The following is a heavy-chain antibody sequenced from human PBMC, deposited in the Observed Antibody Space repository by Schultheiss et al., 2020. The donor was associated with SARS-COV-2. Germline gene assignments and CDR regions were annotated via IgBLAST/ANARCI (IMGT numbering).Heavy chain of an antibody. J-gene: IGHJ5*02. D-gene: IGHD2-2*01. Sequence: ASVKVSCKASGYTFTGYYVHWVRQAPGQGLEWMGWINPNSGGTNYAQKFQGRVTITADESTSTAYMELSSLRSEDTAVYYCATVPRIVVVPAGGWFDPWGQGTLVTVSS. V-gene: IGHV1-2*02. CDR2: INPNSGGT. CDR3: ATVPRIVVVPAGGWFDP. CDR1: GYTFTGYY.